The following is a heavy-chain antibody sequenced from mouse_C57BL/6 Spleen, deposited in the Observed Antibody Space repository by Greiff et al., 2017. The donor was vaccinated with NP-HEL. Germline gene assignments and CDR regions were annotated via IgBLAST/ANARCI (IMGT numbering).Heavy chain of an antibody. CDR3: ARRRDYYAMDY. CDR1: GYTFTSYW. CDR2: IYPGSGST. Sequence: VKLQESGAELVKPGASVKMSCKASGYTFTSYWITWVKQRPGQGLEWIGDIYPGSGSTNYNEKFKSKATLTVDTSSSTAYMQLSSLTSEDSAVYYCARRRDYYAMDYWGQGTSVTVSS. J-gene: IGHJ4*01. V-gene: IGHV1-55*01.